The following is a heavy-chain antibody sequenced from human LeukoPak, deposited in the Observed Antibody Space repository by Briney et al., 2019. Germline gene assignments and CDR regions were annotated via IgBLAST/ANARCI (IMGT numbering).Heavy chain of an antibody. CDR3: ARRGYTSGLDY. CDR1: RFTFSSFE. D-gene: IGHD5-18*01. Sequence: GGSPRLSCAAPRFTFSSFEMNWVRQAPGKGLEWVSYISSSGRTIYYADSVKGRFTISRDNAKNSLYLQVNSLRAEDTAVYYCARRGYTSGLDYWGQGTLVTVSS. CDR2: ISSSGRTI. V-gene: IGHV3-48*03. J-gene: IGHJ4*02.